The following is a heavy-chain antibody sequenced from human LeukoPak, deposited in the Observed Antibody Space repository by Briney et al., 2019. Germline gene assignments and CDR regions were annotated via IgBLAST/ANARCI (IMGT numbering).Heavy chain of an antibody. D-gene: IGHD2-21*01. Sequence: QSGGSLRLSCAASGFTFSSYAMSWVRQAPGKGLEWVSAISGSGGSTYYADSVKGRFTISRDNSKNTLYLQMNSLRAEDTAVYYCARDIPSPNYFDYWGQGTLVTVSS. V-gene: IGHV3-23*01. J-gene: IGHJ4*02. CDR3: ARDIPSPNYFDY. CDR2: ISGSGGST. CDR1: GFTFSSYA.